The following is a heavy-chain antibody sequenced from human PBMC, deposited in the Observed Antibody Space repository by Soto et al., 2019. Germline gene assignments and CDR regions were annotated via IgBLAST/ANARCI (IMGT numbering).Heavy chain of an antibody. Sequence: SLRLSCAASGFTFDDYAVHWVRQVPGKGLEWVSGINWSSGSIGYGDSVKGRFAISRDNAKNSLHLQMNSLSAEDTAFYYCVKDESINWYSGHFRHWGQGTLVTVSS. V-gene: IGHV3-9*01. CDR3: VKDESINWYSGHFRH. J-gene: IGHJ1*01. CDR1: GFTFDDYA. CDR2: INWSSGSI. D-gene: IGHD6-13*01.